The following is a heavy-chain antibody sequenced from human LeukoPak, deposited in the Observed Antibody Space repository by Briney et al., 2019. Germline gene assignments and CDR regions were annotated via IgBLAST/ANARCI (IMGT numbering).Heavy chain of an antibody. D-gene: IGHD2-15*01. V-gene: IGHV4-39*01. J-gene: IGHJ5*02. Sequence: PSQTLSLTCTASGDSISSSSYYWGWIRQPPGKGLEWIGSVYYSGSTFYSPSLKSRVTISIDRSKNQFSLRVSSVTAADTAVYYCARHPYIVVLGAPVNWFDPWGQGTLVTVSS. CDR2: VYYSGST. CDR1: GDSISSSSYY. CDR3: ARHPYIVVLGAPVNWFDP.